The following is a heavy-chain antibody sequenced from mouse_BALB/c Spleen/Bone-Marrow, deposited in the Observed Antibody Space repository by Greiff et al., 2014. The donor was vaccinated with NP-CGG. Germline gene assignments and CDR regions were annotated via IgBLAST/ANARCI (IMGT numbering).Heavy chain of an antibody. CDR2: INSNGGGT. D-gene: IGHD1-1*01. Sequence: EVQLVESGGGLVKLGGSLKLSCAASGFTFSSYYMSWVRQTPEKRLELVAAINSNGGGTYYPDTMKGRFTISRDNAKNTLYLQMSSLRSEDTALYYCARRFTTGVTTGAMDYWGQGTSVTVSS. J-gene: IGHJ4*01. V-gene: IGHV5-6-2*01. CDR3: ARRFTTGVTTGAMDY. CDR1: GFTFSSYY.